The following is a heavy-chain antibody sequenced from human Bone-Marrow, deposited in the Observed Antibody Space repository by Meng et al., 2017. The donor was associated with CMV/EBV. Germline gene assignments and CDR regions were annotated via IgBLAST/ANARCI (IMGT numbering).Heavy chain of an antibody. CDR3: ARDAGYYYYGMDV. J-gene: IGHJ6*01. CDR2: INSDGSST. Sequence: GVLKISCAASGFTFSSYWMHWVRQAPGKGLVWVSRINSDGSSTSYADSVKGRFTISRDNAKNTLYLQMNSLRAEDTAVYYCARDAGYYYYGMDVWGQGPTVTGSS. CDR1: GFTFSSYW. D-gene: IGHD3-10*01. V-gene: IGHV3-74*01.